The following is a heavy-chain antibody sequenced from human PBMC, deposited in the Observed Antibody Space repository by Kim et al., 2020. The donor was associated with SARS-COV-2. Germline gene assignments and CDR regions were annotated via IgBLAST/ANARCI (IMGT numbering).Heavy chain of an antibody. CDR1: GGSFSGYY. Sequence: SETLSLTCAVYGGSFSGYYWSWIRQPPGKGLEWIGEINHSGSSNYNPSLKSRVTISVDTSKNQFSLKLSSVTAADTAVYYCARVGIVGATRSVNYWGQGTLVTVSS. V-gene: IGHV4-34*01. D-gene: IGHD1-26*01. CDR2: INHSGSS. J-gene: IGHJ4*02. CDR3: ARVGIVGATRSVNY.